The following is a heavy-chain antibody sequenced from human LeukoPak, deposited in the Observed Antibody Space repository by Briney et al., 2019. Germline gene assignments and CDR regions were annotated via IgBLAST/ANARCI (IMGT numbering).Heavy chain of an antibody. CDR3: ARDDGGLLEPFDP. CDR1: GFTFSSYS. V-gene: IGHV3-21*01. Sequence: GGSLRLSCAASGFTFSSYSMNWVRQVPGKGLEWVSSISSSSSYIYYADSVKGRFTISRDNAKNSLYLQMNSLRAEDTAVYYCARDDGGLLEPFDPWGQGTLVTVSS. J-gene: IGHJ5*02. D-gene: IGHD3-16*01. CDR2: ISSSSSYI.